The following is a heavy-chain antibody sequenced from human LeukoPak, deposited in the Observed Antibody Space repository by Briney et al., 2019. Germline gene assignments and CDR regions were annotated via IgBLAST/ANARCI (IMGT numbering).Heavy chain of an antibody. CDR3: ARGGGIVVVPAAMNDAFDI. Sequence: LSLTCTVSGGSISSSLYYWGWIRQAPGKGLEWVSYISSSGSTIYYADSVKGRFTISRDNAKNSLYLQMNSLRAEDTAVYYCARGGGIVVVPAAMNDAFDIWGQGTMVTVSS. CDR1: GGSISSSLYY. V-gene: IGHV3-11*01. J-gene: IGHJ3*02. CDR2: ISSSGSTI. D-gene: IGHD2-2*01.